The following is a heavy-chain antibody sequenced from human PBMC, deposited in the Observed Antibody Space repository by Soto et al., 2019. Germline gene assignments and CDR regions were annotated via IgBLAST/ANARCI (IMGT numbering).Heavy chain of an antibody. CDR1: SFSISSSSYY. CDR2: IYYSGST. J-gene: IGHJ6*02. V-gene: IGHV4-39*01. Sequence: SGTLSLTCTVPSFSISSSSYYWGWIREPPGKGLEWIGSIYYSGSTYYNPSLKSRVTISVDTSKNQFSLKLSSVTAADTAVYYCARRLYYDSSGFEGGGMDVWGQGTTVT. CDR3: ARRLYYDSSGFEGGGMDV. D-gene: IGHD3-22*01.